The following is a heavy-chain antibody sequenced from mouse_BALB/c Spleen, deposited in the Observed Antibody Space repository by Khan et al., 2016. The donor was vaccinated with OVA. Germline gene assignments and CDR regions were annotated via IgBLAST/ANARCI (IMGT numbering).Heavy chain of an antibody. V-gene: IGHV1-76*01. D-gene: IGHD3-2*02. CDR2: IYPGTDNT. CDR3: ASEEALYYFDY. CDR1: GYIFTSYW. Sequence: QVQLKESGAELVRPGTSVELSCKTSGYIFTSYWIHWVRQRTGQGLEWIARIYPGTDNTYYNEKLKDRATLTADRSSSTAYMQLNSLKSEDSAVYCCASEEALYYFDYWGQGTTLTVSS. J-gene: IGHJ2*01.